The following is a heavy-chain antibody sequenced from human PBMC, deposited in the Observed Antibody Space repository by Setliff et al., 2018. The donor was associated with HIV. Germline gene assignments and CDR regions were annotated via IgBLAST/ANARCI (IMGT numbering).Heavy chain of an antibody. CDR3: ARVSCSSWYSIPRYYYYSMDV. D-gene: IGHD6-13*01. V-gene: IGHV4-34*01. CDR1: GGSFSGYC. CDR2: IQHSGRI. J-gene: IGHJ6*03. Sequence: PSETLSLTCAVYGGSFSGYCWSWIRQPPGKGLEWIGEIQHSGRINYNPSLRSRVTTSVDTSKNQFSLRLRSVTAADTAVYYCARVSCSSWYSIPRYYYYSMDVWGNGNAVTVSS.